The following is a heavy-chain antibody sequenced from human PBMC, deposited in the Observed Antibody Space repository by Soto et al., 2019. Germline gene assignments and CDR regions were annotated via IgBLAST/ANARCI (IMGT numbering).Heavy chain of an antibody. CDR3: ASSTAVAALSKWFGMDV. Sequence: ASVKVSCKASGYTFTTYYIHWVRQAPGQGLEWMGIINPSGGGTSYAQEFQGRVTMTRDTSTSTVYMELSSLRSEDTAVYYCASSTAVAALSKWFGMDVWGQGTTVTVAS. CDR2: INPSGGGT. CDR1: GYTFTTYY. D-gene: IGHD6-19*01. V-gene: IGHV1-46*01. J-gene: IGHJ6*02.